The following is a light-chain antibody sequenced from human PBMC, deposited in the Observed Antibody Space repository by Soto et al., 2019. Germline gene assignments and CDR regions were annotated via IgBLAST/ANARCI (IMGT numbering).Light chain of an antibody. CDR3: QQYVASPST. CDR2: VAS. J-gene: IGKJ2*01. Sequence: EIVLTQSPATLSVSPGERATLSCRASQSVSSNLAWYQQKPGQAPRLLIYVASTRATGVPARFSGSGSGREFTLTISSLQSEDFAVYYCQQYVASPSTFGQGTK. CDR1: QSVSSN. V-gene: IGKV3-15*01.